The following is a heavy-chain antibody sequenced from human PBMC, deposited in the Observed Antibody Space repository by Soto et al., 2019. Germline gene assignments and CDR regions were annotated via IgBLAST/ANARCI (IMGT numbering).Heavy chain of an antibody. Sequence: PGGSLRLSCAASGFTFSSYDMHWVRQATGKGLEWVSAIGTAGDTYYPGSVKGRFTISRENAKNSLYLQMNSLRAGDTAVYYCARVIPSGSDCSSTSCYMRGVAVSWHEANYGMDVWGQGTTVTVSS. CDR3: ARVIPSGSDCSSTSCYMRGVAVSWHEANYGMDV. D-gene: IGHD2-2*02. V-gene: IGHV3-13*01. CDR1: GFTFSSYD. CDR2: IGTAGDT. J-gene: IGHJ6*02.